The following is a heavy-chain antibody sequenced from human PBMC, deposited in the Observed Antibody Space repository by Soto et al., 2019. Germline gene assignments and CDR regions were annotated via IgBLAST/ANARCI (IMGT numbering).Heavy chain of an antibody. CDR3: ARDAAVAGNSYGLDV. Sequence: QVPVVQSGAEVKEPGASVKVSCKASGLTFNSYGISWVRQVPGQGLEWMGWISGYNGNTNYAQSLQDRVTMTTDTSARTAYMELRSLTSDDTAVYYCARDAAVAGNSYGLDVWGQGTTVTVSS. CDR1: GLTFNSYG. J-gene: IGHJ6*02. CDR2: ISGYNGNT. D-gene: IGHD6-19*01. V-gene: IGHV1-18*04.